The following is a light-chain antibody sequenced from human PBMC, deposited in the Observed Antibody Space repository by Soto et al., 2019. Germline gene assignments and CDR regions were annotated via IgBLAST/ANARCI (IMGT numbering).Light chain of an antibody. CDR1: QDIGPY. CDR3: QKYDSGPLT. Sequence: DIQMTQSPSSLSASVGDRVTITCRASQDIGPYLAWYQQKSGRVPELLIYSASTLQSGVPSRVSGSGSGADFSLTISGLQPEDAATYYCQKYDSGPLTGGGGTKVEI. V-gene: IGKV1-27*01. CDR2: SAS. J-gene: IGKJ4*01.